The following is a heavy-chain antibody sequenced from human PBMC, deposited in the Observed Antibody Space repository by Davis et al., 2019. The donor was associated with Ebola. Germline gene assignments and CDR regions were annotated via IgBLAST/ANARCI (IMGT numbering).Heavy chain of an antibody. V-gene: IGHV4-59*08. CDR1: GGSISSYY. Sequence: SETLSLTCTVSGGSISSYYWSWIRQPPGKGLEWIGYIYYSGSTNYNPSPKSRVTITVDTSKTQFSLKLSSVTAADTAVYYCARRRSSLDPWGQGTLVTVSS. D-gene: IGHD3-16*01. J-gene: IGHJ5*02. CDR3: ARRRSSLDP. CDR2: IYYSGST.